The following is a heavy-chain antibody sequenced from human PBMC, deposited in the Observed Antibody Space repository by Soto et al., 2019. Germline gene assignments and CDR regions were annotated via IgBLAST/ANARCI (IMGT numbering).Heavy chain of an antibody. J-gene: IGHJ3*02. CDR1: GGTFSSYT. V-gene: IGHV1-69*02. D-gene: IGHD3-10*01. Sequence: QVQLVQSGAEVKKPGSSVKVSCKASGGTFSSYTISWVRQAPGQGLEWMGRIIPILGIANYAQKFQGRVTIPADKATSTAYMERSSLRSEDTAVYYWARGRGYGSGDDAFDIWGQGTMVTVSS. CDR3: ARGRGYGSGDDAFDI. CDR2: IIPILGIA.